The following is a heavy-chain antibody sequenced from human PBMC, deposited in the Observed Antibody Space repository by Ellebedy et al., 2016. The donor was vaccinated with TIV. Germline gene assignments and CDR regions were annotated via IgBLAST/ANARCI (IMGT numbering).Heavy chain of an antibody. CDR3: ARPKVDIVATIGPPYYYYYGMDV. CDR1: GYSFTSYW. Sequence: GESLKISXKGSGYSFTSYWISWVRQMPGKGLEWMGRIDPSDSYTNYSPSFQGHVTISADKSISTAYLQWSSLKASDTAMYYCARPKVDIVATIGPPYYYYYGMDVWGQGTTVTVSS. CDR2: IDPSDSYT. D-gene: IGHD5-12*01. V-gene: IGHV5-10-1*01. J-gene: IGHJ6*02.